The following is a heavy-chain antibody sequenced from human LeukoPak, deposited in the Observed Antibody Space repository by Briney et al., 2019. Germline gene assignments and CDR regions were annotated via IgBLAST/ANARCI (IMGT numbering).Heavy chain of an antibody. CDR2: IYYSGST. CDR1: GGSISSGGYY. D-gene: IGHD3-10*01. V-gene: IGHV4-31*03. Sequence: SQTLSLTCTVSGGSISSGGYYWSWIRQHPGKGLEWIGYIYYSGSTYYNPSLKSRVTISVDTSKNQFSLKLSSVTAADTAVYYCARGDLYYYGSGYYFDYWGQGTLVTVSS. J-gene: IGHJ4*02. CDR3: ARGDLYYYGSGYYFDY.